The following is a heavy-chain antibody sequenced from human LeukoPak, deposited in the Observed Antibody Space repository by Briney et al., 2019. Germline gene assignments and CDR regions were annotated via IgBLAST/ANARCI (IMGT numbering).Heavy chain of an antibody. CDR2: IYYSGST. CDR3: ARRTFGNGMDV. V-gene: IGHV4-59*08. Sequence: SETLSLTCTVSGGSITSHYWSWIRQPPGKGLEWIGYIYYSGSTNYNPSLKSRVTISADTSKNQFSLKLSSVTAADTAVYYCARRTFGNGMDVWGQATTVTV. J-gene: IGHJ6*02. D-gene: IGHD3-16*01. CDR1: GGSITSHY.